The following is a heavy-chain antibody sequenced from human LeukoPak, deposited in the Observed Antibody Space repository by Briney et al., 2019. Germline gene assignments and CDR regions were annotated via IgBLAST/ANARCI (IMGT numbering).Heavy chain of an antibody. CDR1: GVSISSYY. CDR2: IYTTGDT. J-gene: IGHJ6*03. V-gene: IGHV4-4*07. D-gene: IGHD3-22*01. Sequence: PSETLSLTCTVSGVSISSYYWSWIRQPPGKGLEWIGSIYTTGDTRYNPSLKSRVTMSVDTSKNQFSLKLSSVTAADTAVYYCARDAPRFYDSRPYYMDVWGKGTTVTVSS. CDR3: ARDAPRFYDSRPYYMDV.